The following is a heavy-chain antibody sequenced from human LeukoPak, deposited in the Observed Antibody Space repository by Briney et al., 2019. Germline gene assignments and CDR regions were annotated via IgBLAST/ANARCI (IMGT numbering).Heavy chain of an antibody. V-gene: IGHV3-13*01. Sequence: XSCXXXGFTXXGYDMHWVRQPPGKGLEWVSAIGTAGHTYYPDSVKGRFTISRENAKNSLYLQMNSLRAGDAAVYYCARVSWLQFPGGMDVWGQGTTVTVSS. J-gene: IGHJ6*02. CDR3: ARVSWLQFPGGMDV. CDR1: GFTXXGYD. D-gene: IGHD5-12*01. CDR2: IGTAGHT.